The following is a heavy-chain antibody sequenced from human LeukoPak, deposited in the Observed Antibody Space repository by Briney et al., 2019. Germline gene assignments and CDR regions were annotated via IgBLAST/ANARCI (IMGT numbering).Heavy chain of an antibody. J-gene: IGHJ4*02. CDR2: ISGTGTTI. CDR1: GLTFSDYY. D-gene: IGHD3-22*01. CDR3: AVQITMIVVVPYFDC. V-gene: IGHV3-11*04. Sequence: AGGSLRLSCAASGLTFSDYYMTWIRQDPGKGLEWDSSISGTGTTIYSADSVRGRFTVSRDNARNSLFLHMNSLRAEDTAVYYCAVQITMIVVVPYFDCWGQGTLVTVSS.